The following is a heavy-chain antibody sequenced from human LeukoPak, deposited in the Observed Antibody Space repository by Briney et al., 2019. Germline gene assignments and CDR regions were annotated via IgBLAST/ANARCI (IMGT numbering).Heavy chain of an antibody. J-gene: IGHJ4*02. D-gene: IGHD3-22*01. CDR1: GFIFSSYG. Sequence: GGSLRLPCAASGFIFSSYGMHWVRQPPGKGLEWVAFIRADGSDKYYVDSVKGRFTISRDNSKNTLWLQMNSLRAEDTAVYYCAKHDSSSDFWGQGTLVTVSS. V-gene: IGHV3-30*02. CDR2: IRADGSDK. CDR3: AKHDSSSDF.